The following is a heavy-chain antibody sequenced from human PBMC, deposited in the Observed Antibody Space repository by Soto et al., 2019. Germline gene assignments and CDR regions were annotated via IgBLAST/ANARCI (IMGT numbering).Heavy chain of an antibody. CDR1: GFAFSSHP. D-gene: IGHD6-19*01. CDR3: VWRVIGSSRAFDI. V-gene: IGHV3-23*01. J-gene: IGHJ3*02. CDR2: ISDGGDLT. Sequence: GGSLRLSCAASGFAFSSHPMSWVRQAPEKGLEWVAGISDGGDLTYNADSVRGRFTISRDNSRNTLYLQMNSLRAEDTAVYYCVWRVIGSSRAFDICGQTIMVTVS.